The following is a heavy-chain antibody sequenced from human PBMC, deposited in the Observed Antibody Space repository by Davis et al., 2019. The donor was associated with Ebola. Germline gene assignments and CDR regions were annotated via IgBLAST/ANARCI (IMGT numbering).Heavy chain of an antibody. J-gene: IGHJ4*02. CDR1: GFTFNNYW. Sequence: PGGSLRLSCAASGFTFNNYWMTWVRQAPGKGLEWVANIKPDGSDKFYVDSVKGRFTISRDNAKNSLYLQMNSLRAEDTAVYYCTRGYGWTDYWGQGTLVTVSS. V-gene: IGHV3-7*03. D-gene: IGHD5-18*01. CDR2: IKPDGSDK. CDR3: TRGYGWTDY.